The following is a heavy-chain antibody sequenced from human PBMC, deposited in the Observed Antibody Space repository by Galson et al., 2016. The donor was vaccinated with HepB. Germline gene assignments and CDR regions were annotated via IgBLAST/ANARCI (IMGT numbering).Heavy chain of an antibody. D-gene: IGHD3-10*01. Sequence: SVKVSCKVYGYTFTSYGLIWVRQAPGQGLEWMGWISGYSGNTDYAQRFHGRVTITTDTSTNIAYMEPRSLRSDDTAIYYCARDRATLVRGARNWFDSWGQGTLVTVSS. V-gene: IGHV1-18*01. J-gene: IGHJ5*01. CDR3: ARDRATLVRGARNWFDS. CDR2: ISGYSGNT. CDR1: GYTFTSYG.